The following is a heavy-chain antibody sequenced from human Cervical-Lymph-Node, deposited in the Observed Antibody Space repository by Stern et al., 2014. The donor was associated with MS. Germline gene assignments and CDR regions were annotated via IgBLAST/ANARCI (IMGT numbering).Heavy chain of an antibody. CDR1: GGTFSSHA. Sequence: QVQLGQSGAEVMKPGSSVKVSCKASGGTFSSHAINWVRQAPGQGLEWVGGIIPILDTPNYARKFRGRVTITAGESTRTAHLALSSLRSDDSAVYYCATPAAVTVGSMDVWGQGTTVSVSS. V-gene: IGHV1-69*01. J-gene: IGHJ6*02. CDR2: IIPILDTP. CDR3: ATPAAVTVGSMDV. D-gene: IGHD2-21*02.